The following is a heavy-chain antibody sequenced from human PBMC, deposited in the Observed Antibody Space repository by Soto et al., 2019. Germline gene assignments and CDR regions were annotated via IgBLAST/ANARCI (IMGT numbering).Heavy chain of an antibody. CDR3: ATMADTMVRGAIILTPPEH. J-gene: IGHJ4*02. Sequence: GASVKVSCKASGYTFTSYGISWVRQAPGQGLEWMGWISAYNGNTNYAQKLQGRVTMTTDTSTSTAYMELRSLRSDDTAVYYCATMADTMVRGAIILTPPEHWGQGTLVTVSS. D-gene: IGHD3-10*01. CDR1: GYTFTSYG. V-gene: IGHV1-18*01. CDR2: ISAYNGNT.